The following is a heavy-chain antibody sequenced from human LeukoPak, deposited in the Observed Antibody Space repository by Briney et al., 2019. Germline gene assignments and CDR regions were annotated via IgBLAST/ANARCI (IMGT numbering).Heavy chain of an antibody. J-gene: IGHJ4*02. CDR3: ARDGGGFHY. V-gene: IGHV3-23*01. CDR1: GFTVSTYA. CDR2: ISGSGGGT. D-gene: IGHD3-16*01. Sequence: GGSLRLSCAASGFTVSTYAMNWVRQPPGKGLEWISAISGSGGGTYYADSVKGRFTISRDNSKNTLYLQMNSLRAEDTAVYYCARDGGGFHYWGQGTLVTVSS.